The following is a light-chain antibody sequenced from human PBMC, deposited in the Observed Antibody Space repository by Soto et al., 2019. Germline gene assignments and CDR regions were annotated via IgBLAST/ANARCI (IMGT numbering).Light chain of an antibody. Sequence: QSALTQPASVSGSPGQSITISCTGTSDDIGANNYVSWYQHHPGKAPKILIYEAANRPSGISHHFSGSKSGNTASLTISGLHAEDEADYFCTAYTSASTLVFGGGTKVTVL. CDR2: EAA. J-gene: IGLJ2*01. CDR1: SDDIGANNY. V-gene: IGLV2-14*01. CDR3: TAYTSASTLV.